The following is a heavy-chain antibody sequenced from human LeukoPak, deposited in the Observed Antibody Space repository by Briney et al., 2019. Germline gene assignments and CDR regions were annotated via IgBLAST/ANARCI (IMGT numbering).Heavy chain of an antibody. J-gene: IGHJ4*02. Sequence: SETLSLTCTVSGGSISPYSWSWIRQPPGKGLEWIGYVHYSGSTSYIPSLESRVTISVDTSKNQFSLKLSSVTAADSAVYYCARGLNYYGSGSAFDYWGQGTLVTVSS. CDR1: GGSISPYS. CDR3: ARGLNYYGSGSAFDY. CDR2: VHYSGST. V-gene: IGHV4-59*12. D-gene: IGHD3-10*01.